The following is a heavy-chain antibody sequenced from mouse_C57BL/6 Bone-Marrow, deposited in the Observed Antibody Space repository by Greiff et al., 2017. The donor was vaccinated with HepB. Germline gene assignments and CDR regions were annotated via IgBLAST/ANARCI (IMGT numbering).Heavy chain of an antibody. D-gene: IGHD1-1*01. Sequence: EVHLVESGGGLVKPGGSLKLSCAASGFTFSSYAMSWVRQTPEKRLEWVATISDGGSYTYYPDNVKGRFTISRDNAKNNLYLQMSHLKSEDTAMYYCAREETVVATRAWFAYWGQGTLVTVSA. J-gene: IGHJ3*01. CDR1: GFTFSSYA. V-gene: IGHV5-4*01. CDR2: ISDGGSYT. CDR3: AREETVVATRAWFAY.